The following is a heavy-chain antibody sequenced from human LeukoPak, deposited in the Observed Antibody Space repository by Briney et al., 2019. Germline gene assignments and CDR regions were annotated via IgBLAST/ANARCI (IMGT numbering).Heavy chain of an antibody. J-gene: IGHJ3*02. Sequence: SGPTLVNPTQTLTLTCTFSGFSLSTSGVGVGWIRQPPGKALEWLSLIYWNDDKRYSPSLKSRLTITKDTSKNQVVLTMTNMDPVDTATYYCAHRRPLPQNDAFDIWGQGTVVTVSS. CDR1: GFSLSTSGVG. CDR2: IYWNDDK. D-gene: IGHD5/OR15-5a*01. V-gene: IGHV2-5*01. CDR3: AHRRPLPQNDAFDI.